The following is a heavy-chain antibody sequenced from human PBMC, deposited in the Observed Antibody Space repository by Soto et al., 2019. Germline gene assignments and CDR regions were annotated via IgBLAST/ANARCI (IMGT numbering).Heavy chain of an antibody. D-gene: IGHD5-18*01. Sequence: GGSLRLSCAASGVTVSSNYMSWVRQAPGKGLEWVSVIYSGGSTYYADSVKGRFTISRDNSKNTLYLQMNSLRAEDTAVYYCARHGHNYGGGYFDYWGQGTLVNVSS. V-gene: IGHV3-66*04. CDR1: GVTVSSNY. CDR3: ARHGHNYGGGYFDY. J-gene: IGHJ4*02. CDR2: IYSGGST.